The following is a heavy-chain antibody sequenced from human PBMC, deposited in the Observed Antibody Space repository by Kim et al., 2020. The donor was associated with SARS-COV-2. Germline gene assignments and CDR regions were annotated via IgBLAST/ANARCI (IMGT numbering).Heavy chain of an antibody. J-gene: IGHJ6*02. CDR3: ARTLSGYNWNDGPYYYGMDV. Sequence: GGSLRLSCAASGFTFSSYSMNWVRQAPGKGLEWVSSISSSSSYIYYADSVKGRFTISRDNAKNSLYLQMNSLRAEDTAVYYCARTLSGYNWNDGPYYYGMDVWGQGTTVTVSS. D-gene: IGHD1-1*01. V-gene: IGHV3-21*01. CDR2: ISSSSSYI. CDR1: GFTFSSYS.